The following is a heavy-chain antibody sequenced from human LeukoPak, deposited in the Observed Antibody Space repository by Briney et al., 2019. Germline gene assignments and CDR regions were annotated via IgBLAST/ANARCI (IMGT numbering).Heavy chain of an antibody. Sequence: ASVKVSCKASGYTFTGYYMHWVRQAPGQGLEWMGWINLNSGGTNYAQKFQGRVTMTRDTSISTAYMELSRLRSDDTAVYYCARRPRYSSSWYLFDPWGQGTLVTVSS. CDR3: ARRPRYSSSWYLFDP. CDR1: GYTFTGYY. V-gene: IGHV1-2*02. CDR2: INLNSGGT. D-gene: IGHD6-13*01. J-gene: IGHJ5*02.